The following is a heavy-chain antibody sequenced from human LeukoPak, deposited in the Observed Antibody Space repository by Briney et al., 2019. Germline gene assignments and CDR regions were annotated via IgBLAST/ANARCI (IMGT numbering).Heavy chain of an antibody. CDR3: ARGEPCTALDCGGDPIGFDI. CDR2: INPSGGST. Sequence: ASVKVSCKASGYTFTSYYMHWVRQAPGQGLEWMGIINPSGGSTSYAQKFQGRVTMTRDTSTSTVYMELSSLRSEDTAVYYCARGEPCTALDCGGDPIGFDIWGQGTMVTVSS. V-gene: IGHV1-46*01. CDR1: GYTFTSYY. J-gene: IGHJ3*02. D-gene: IGHD2-21*02.